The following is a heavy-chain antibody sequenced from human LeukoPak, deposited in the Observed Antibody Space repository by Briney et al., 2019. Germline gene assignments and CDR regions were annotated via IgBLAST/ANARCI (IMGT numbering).Heavy chain of an antibody. CDR3: ARRLVRGVSWFDP. CDR1: GYTFTSYD. J-gene: IGHJ5*02. Sequence: ASVKVSRKASGYTFTSYDINWERQATGQGLEWMGWMNPNSGNTGYAQKFQGRVTMTRNTSISTAYMELSSLRSEDTAVYYCARRLVRGVSWFDPWGQGTLVTVSS. CDR2: MNPNSGNT. D-gene: IGHD3-10*01. V-gene: IGHV1-8*01.